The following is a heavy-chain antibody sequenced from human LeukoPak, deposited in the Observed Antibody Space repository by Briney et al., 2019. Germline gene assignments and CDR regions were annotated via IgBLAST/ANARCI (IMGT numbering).Heavy chain of an antibody. CDR2: INPNSGGT. D-gene: IGHD2-21*02. V-gene: IGHV1-2*02. J-gene: IGHJ4*02. CDR3: ARGVSLRRWIGGVTAPLNYFDF. Sequence: GASVKVSCKPPRYTFTGSYMHWVRQAPGQGVEWMGWINPNSGGTNYAQKFQSRVTMTRDTSISTAYMELSRLRSDDTAVYYCARGVSLRRWIGGVTAPLNYFDFWGQGTLVTVSS. CDR1: RYTFTGSY.